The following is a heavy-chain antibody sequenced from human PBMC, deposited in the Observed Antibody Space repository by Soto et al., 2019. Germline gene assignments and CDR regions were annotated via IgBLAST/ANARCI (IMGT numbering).Heavy chain of an antibody. CDR2: MNPNSGNT. Sequence: ASVKVSCKASGYTFTSYDINCVRQATGQGLEWTGWMNPNSGNTGYAQKFQGRVTMTRNTSISTAYMELSSLRSEDTVVYYCARAFGNSVAFDIWGQGTMVTVSS. D-gene: IGHD3-10*01. CDR1: GYTFTSYD. CDR3: ARAFGNSVAFDI. J-gene: IGHJ3*02. V-gene: IGHV1-8*01.